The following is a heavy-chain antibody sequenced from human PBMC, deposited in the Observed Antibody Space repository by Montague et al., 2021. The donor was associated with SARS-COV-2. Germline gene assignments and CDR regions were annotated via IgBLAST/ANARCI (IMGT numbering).Heavy chain of an antibody. CDR2: IYYSGST. CDR1: GGSISGYY. J-gene: IGHJ6*02. V-gene: IGHV4-59*01. CDR3: ARGGGYYTYGLDY. Sequence: SETLSLTCAVSGGSISGYYWSWIRQPPGRGLEWIGDIYYSGSTDYSPPLKSRVAISLDTSKNQFSLKVTSVTAADTAVYYCARGGGYYTYGLDYWGPGTMVTVSS. D-gene: IGHD3-22*01.